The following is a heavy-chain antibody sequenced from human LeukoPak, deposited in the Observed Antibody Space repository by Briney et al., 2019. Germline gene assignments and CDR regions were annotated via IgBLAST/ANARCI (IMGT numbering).Heavy chain of an antibody. D-gene: IGHD6-13*01. J-gene: IGHJ4*02. V-gene: IGHV3-48*01. Sequence: GGSLRLSCAASGFTFRNYLMNWVRQAPGKGLEWVSFISSTGGTIYYADSVKGRFTVSRDNGKNSLLLQMNSLRAEDTALYYCAKGAYSSSWYRFDYWGQGTLVTVSS. CDR3: AKGAYSSSWYRFDY. CDR2: ISSTGGTI. CDR1: GFTFRNYL.